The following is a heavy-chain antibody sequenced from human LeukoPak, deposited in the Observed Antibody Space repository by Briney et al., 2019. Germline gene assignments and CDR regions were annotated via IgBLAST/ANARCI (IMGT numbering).Heavy chain of an antibody. V-gene: IGHV3-48*01. CDR3: ARDRGYYDYVWGSYRQGDAFDI. Sequence: LSGGSLRLSCAASGFTFSSYSMNWVRQAPGKGLEWVSYISSSSSTIYYADSVKGRFTISRDNAKNSLYLQMNSLRAEDTAMYYCARDRGYYDYVWGSYRQGDAFDIWGQGTMVTVSS. J-gene: IGHJ3*02. CDR1: GFTFSSYS. D-gene: IGHD3-16*02. CDR2: ISSSSSTI.